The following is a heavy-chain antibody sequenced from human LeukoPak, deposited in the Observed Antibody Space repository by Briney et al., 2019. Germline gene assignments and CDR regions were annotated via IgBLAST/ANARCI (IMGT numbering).Heavy chain of an antibody. CDR3: AREDFGDYVFGY. J-gene: IGHJ4*02. V-gene: IGHV3-21*01. Sequence: GGSLRLSCAASGFTFSSYSMNWVRQAPGKGLEWVSSISSSSSYIYYADSVKGRFTISRDKAKNSLYLQMNSLRAEDTAVYYCAREDFGDYVFGYWGQGTLVTVSS. CDR1: GFTFSSYS. D-gene: IGHD4-17*01. CDR2: ISSSSSYI.